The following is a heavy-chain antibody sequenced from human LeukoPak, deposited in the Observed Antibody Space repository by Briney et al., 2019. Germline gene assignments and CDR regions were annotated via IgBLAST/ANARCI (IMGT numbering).Heavy chain of an antibody. J-gene: IGHJ4*02. Sequence: PSETLSLTCAVYGGSFSGYYWSWIRQPPGKGLEWIGEINHSGSTNYNPSLKSRVTISVDTSKNQFSLKLSSVTAADTAVYYCARSRWIQLWANFDYWGQGTLVTVSS. D-gene: IGHD5-18*01. CDR2: INHSGST. CDR3: ARSRWIQLWANFDY. CDR1: GGSFSGYY. V-gene: IGHV4-34*01.